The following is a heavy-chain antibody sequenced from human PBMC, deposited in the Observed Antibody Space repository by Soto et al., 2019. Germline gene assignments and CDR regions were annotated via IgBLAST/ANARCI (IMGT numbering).Heavy chain of an antibody. D-gene: IGHD3-22*01. V-gene: IGHV4-31*03. J-gene: IGHJ3*02. CDR2: IYYSGST. CDR1: GGSISSGGYY. Sequence: QVQLQESGPGLVKPSQTLSLTCTVSGGSISSGGYYWSWIRQHPGKGLEWIGYIYYSGSTYYNPSLKSRVTISVDTSKNQFSLKLSSVTAADTAVYYCARSEQITMIVVVTSNAFDIWGQGTMVTVSS. CDR3: ARSEQITMIVVVTSNAFDI.